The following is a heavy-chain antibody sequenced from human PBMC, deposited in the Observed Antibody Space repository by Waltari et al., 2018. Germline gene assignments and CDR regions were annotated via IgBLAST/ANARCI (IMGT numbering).Heavy chain of an antibody. CDR2: VYYTGTT. V-gene: IGHV4-59*01. CDR3: ARADSSTAYFYYYMDV. Sequence: QVELQESGPGLVKASETLSLTCTVSGGSISTSYWSWIRQPPGKGLEYIGYVYYTGTTNYNPSLKNRVTISLDTSKNQFSLKVNSVTAADTAVYYCARADSSTAYFYYYMDVWGTGTTVTVSS. J-gene: IGHJ6*03. D-gene: IGHD6-13*01. CDR1: GGSISTSY.